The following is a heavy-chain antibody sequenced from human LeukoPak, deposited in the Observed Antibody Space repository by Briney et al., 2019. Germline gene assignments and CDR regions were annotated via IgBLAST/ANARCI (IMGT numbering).Heavy chain of an antibody. Sequence: GESLRLSCAISGFTVSNNYMSWVRQPPGKGLEWVSVIYSGGSTYYADSVKGGFTISRDTSKNTLYLQMNSLRAEDTAVYYCARGGGAYCGGDCFRAFDIWGQGTMVTVSP. CDR1: GFTVSNNY. CDR3: ARGGGAYCGGDCFRAFDI. CDR2: IYSGGST. D-gene: IGHD2-21*02. V-gene: IGHV3-53*01. J-gene: IGHJ3*02.